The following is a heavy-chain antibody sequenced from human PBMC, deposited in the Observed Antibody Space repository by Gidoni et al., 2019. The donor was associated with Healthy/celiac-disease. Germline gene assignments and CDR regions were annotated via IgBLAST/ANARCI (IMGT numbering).Heavy chain of an antibody. Sequence: QVQLVESGGGVVQPGRSLRLSCAASGFTFSSYGMHWVRQAPGKGLGWVAVIWYDGSNKYYADSVKGRFTISRDNSKNTLYLQMNSLRAEDTAVYYCARDREGIDRLGYYYYMDVWGKGTTVTVSS. CDR2: IWYDGSNK. CDR3: ARDREGIDRLGYYYYMDV. CDR1: GFTFSSYG. D-gene: IGHD3-16*01. J-gene: IGHJ6*03. V-gene: IGHV3-33*01.